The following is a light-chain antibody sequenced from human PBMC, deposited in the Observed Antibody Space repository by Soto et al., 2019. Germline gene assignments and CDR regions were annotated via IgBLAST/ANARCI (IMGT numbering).Light chain of an antibody. CDR1: SSDVGDYNY. CDR3: SSYTTSGTFV. V-gene: IGLV2-14*01. J-gene: IGLJ1*01. CDR2: EVS. Sequence: QSVLTQPASVSGSPGQSITISCTGTSSDVGDYNYVSWYQQHPGKAPKLVIYEVSNRPSGVSNRFSGSKSGNTASLTISGLQAEDEDDYYCSSYTTSGTFVFGTGTKVTVL.